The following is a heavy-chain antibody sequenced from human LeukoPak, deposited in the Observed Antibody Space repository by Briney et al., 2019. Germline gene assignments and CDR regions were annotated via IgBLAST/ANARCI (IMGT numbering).Heavy chain of an antibody. J-gene: IGHJ4*02. CDR1: GYTFISYY. Sequence: ASVKVSCKASGYTFISYYMHWVRQAPGQGLEWMGIINPSGGTTTYAQKIQGRVTMTRDTSTSTVCMELSSLGSEDTAVYYCARNSYGHLDYWGQGTLVTVSS. CDR2: INPSGGTT. V-gene: IGHV1-46*01. CDR3: ARNSYGHLDY. D-gene: IGHD5-18*01.